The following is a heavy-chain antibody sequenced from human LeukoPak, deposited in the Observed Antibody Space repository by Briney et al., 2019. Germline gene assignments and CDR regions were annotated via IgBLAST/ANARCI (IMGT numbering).Heavy chain of an antibody. D-gene: IGHD4-11*01. CDR2: ISGTSAYI. V-gene: IGHV3-21*01. Sequence: GGSLRLSCAASGFTFSSYGMNWVRQAPGKGLEWVSSISGTSAYIYYADSVRGRFTISRDNAKNSLYLQMNSLRAEDTAVYFCARKLTRSFDIWGQGTMVTVSS. CDR1: GFTFSSYG. CDR3: ARKLTRSFDI. J-gene: IGHJ3*02.